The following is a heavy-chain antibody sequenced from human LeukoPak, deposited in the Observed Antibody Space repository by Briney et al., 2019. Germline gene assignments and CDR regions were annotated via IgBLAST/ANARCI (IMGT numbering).Heavy chain of an antibody. Sequence: ASVKVSCKASGYTFTSYGISWVQQAPGQGLAWMGWISAYNGKTNYAQNLQGRVTMTTDTSTSTAYMELRSLRSDDTAIYYCARDSCSGGICYQHWFDPWGQGTLVTVSS. CDR1: GYTFTSYG. D-gene: IGHD2-15*01. J-gene: IGHJ5*02. V-gene: IGHV1-18*01. CDR2: ISAYNGKT. CDR3: ARDSCSGGICYQHWFDP.